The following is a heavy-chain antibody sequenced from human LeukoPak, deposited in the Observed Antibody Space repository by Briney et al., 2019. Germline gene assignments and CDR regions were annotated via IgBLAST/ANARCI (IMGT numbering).Heavy chain of an antibody. CDR3: AKDYCGGDCYPDY. V-gene: IGHV3-30*18. J-gene: IGHJ4*02. D-gene: IGHD2-21*02. Sequence: PGRSLRLSCAASGFTFRSYGMHWVRQAPGKGLEWVAVISYDGSNKYNADSVKGRFTISRDNSKNTLYLQMNSLRAEDTAVYYCAKDYCGGDCYPDYWGQGTLVTVSS. CDR1: GFTFRSYG. CDR2: ISYDGSNK.